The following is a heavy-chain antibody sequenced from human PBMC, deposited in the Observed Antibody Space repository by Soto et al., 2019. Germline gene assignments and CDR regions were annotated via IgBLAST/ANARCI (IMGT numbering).Heavy chain of an antibody. V-gene: IGHV3-74*01. CDR3: ARGIRYYYGGDV. J-gene: IGHJ6*02. CDR2: IKYDESNT. D-gene: IGHD5-18*01. CDR1: GFTFSNYW. Sequence: EVQLVESGGGLVQPGGSLRLSCAASGFTFSNYWMHWVRQAPGKGLVWVSRIKYDESNTNYADSVKCRFSISRDNAKNTAYLQINSLRAEDTASYSCARGIRYYYGGDVWGQGTTVSVSS.